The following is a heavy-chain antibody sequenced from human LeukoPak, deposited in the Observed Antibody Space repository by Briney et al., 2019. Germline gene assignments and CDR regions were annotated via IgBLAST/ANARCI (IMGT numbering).Heavy chain of an antibody. CDR3: AKGAARVRGLYYFDY. Sequence: GGSLRLSCAASGFTFSSYSMNWVRQAPGKGLEWVSSIGGSSSSIYYADSVKGRFTISRDNTKNSLYLQMNSLRAEDMAVYYCAKGAARVRGLYYFDYWGQGTLVTVSS. CDR2: IGGSSSSI. V-gene: IGHV3-21*04. D-gene: IGHD3-10*01. CDR1: GFTFSSYS. J-gene: IGHJ4*02.